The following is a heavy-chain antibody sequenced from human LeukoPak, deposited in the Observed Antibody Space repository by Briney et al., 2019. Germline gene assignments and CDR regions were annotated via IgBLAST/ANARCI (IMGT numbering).Heavy chain of an antibody. J-gene: IGHJ4*02. CDR3: ARDPNDY. V-gene: IGHV1-18*01. CDR2: ISTRDGRR. Sequence: ASVKVSCKAYGYTFTSYGISWVRQAPGQGLEWMGWISTRDGRRHYAQNVQGRVTMTTDTSTSTVYMELTRLTSDDTAMYYCARDPNDYWGQGTLVTVSS. CDR1: GYTFTSYG.